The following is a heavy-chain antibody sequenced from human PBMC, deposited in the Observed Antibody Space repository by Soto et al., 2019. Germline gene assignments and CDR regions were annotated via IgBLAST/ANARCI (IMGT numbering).Heavy chain of an antibody. D-gene: IGHD3-10*01. CDR2: IYHTGST. Sequence: SETLSLTCTVSGDSINSGNYYWNWIRQHPGKGLEWVGYIYHTGSTYYNPSLKSRVTISVDTSKNQFSLKLSSVTAADTAVYYCASYRSGSQDYRGQGTLVTVSS. CDR1: GDSINSGNYY. V-gene: IGHV4-31*03. CDR3: ASYRSGSQDY. J-gene: IGHJ4*02.